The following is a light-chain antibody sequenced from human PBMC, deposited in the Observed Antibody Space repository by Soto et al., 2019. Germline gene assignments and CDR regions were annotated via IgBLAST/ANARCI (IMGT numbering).Light chain of an antibody. CDR1: QGISSY. J-gene: IGKJ1*01. Sequence: AIRMTQSPSSFSASTGDRVTITCRASQGISSYLAWYQQKPGKAPKLLIYAASTLQSGVPXRFXXXXXXXXFXLTISCLQSEDFATYYCQQYYSYPRTFGQGTKVEIK. CDR2: AAS. CDR3: QQYYSYPRT. V-gene: IGKV1-8*01.